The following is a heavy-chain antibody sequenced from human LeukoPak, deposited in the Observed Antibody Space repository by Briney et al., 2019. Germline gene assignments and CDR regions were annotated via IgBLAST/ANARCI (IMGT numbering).Heavy chain of an antibody. J-gene: IGHJ4*02. CDR2: ISSGSSLI. CDR1: GFTFSTYS. V-gene: IGHV3-21*01. CDR3: ARESSGYFY. Sequence: GGSLRLSCAASGFTFSTYSMNWVRQAPGKGLEWVSSISSGSSLIYYADSVKGRFTLSRDNATNSLFLQMNSLRAEDTAVYYCARESSGYFYWGQGTLVTVSS. D-gene: IGHD3-22*01.